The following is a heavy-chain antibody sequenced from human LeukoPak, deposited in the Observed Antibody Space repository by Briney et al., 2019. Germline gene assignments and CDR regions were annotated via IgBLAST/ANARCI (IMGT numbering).Heavy chain of an antibody. J-gene: IGHJ5*02. CDR3: ARDGVPAVVSCPGRFDP. D-gene: IGHD2-2*01. V-gene: IGHV1-18*01. CDR1: GYTFTTYG. Sequence: ASVKVSCKASGYTFTTYGISWVRQAPGQGLEWMGWISAYNGNTNYAQKFQGRVTLTTDTSTTPAYMEVRGLRSDDPAVYYCARDGVPAVVSCPGRFDPWGQGTLVPVSS. CDR2: ISAYNGNT.